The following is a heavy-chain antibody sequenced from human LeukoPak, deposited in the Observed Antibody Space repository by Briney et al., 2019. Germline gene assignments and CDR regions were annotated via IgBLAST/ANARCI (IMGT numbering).Heavy chain of an antibody. Sequence: SQTLSLTCTVAGGSVTISGQYWTWIRQHPGKGQEWIGDIFHSGSTNYNPSLKSRIIMSVDTSKNQFSLILSSATAADTAVYFCARRTTWLYFNALDVWGPGTTVTVSS. V-gene: IGHV4-31*03. CDR1: GGSVTISGQY. J-gene: IGHJ6*02. CDR3: ARRTTWLYFNALDV. D-gene: IGHD5-24*01. CDR2: IFHSGST.